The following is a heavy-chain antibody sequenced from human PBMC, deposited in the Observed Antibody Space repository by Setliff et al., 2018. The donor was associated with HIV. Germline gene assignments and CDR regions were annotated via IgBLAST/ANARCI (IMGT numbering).Heavy chain of an antibody. J-gene: IGHJ6*03. CDR2: INHSGAT. CDR1: GGSFSGYY. Sequence: SETLSLTCAVYGGSFSGYYWVWIRQPPGKGLEWIGEINHSGATNYNPSLKSRVSMSVDTSKNQFSLKLSSVTAADTALYYCARGRMGAPTTRYFYYYMDVWGKGTTVTVSS. CDR3: ARGRMGAPTTRYFYYYMDV. D-gene: IGHD1-26*01. V-gene: IGHV4-34*01.